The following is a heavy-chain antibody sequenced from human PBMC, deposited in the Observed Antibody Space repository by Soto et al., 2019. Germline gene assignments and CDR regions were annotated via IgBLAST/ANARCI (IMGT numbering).Heavy chain of an antibody. D-gene: IGHD3-10*01. CDR2: IFSNDEK. V-gene: IGHV2-26*01. J-gene: IGHJ4*02. CDR1: GFSLSNARMG. CDR3: ARNDGSGTFDY. Sequence: QVTLKESGPVLVKPTETLTLTCTVSGFSLSNARMGVSWIRQPPGKALEWLAHIFSNDEKSYSTSLKSRLTISKDTSKSQVVLTMTNMDPVDTATYYCARNDGSGTFDYWGQGTLVTVSS.